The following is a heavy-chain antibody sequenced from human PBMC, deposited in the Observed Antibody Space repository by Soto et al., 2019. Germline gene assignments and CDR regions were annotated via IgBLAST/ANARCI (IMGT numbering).Heavy chain of an antibody. J-gene: IGHJ5*02. V-gene: IGHV1-46*01. CDR2: INPSGGST. D-gene: IGHD6-13*01. CDR3: ARDSYSRSWAAYNWFDP. CDR1: GYTFTSYY. Sequence: ASVKVSCKASGYTFTSYYMHFVRQAPGQGLEWMGIINPSGGSTSYAQKFQGRVTMTRDTSTSTVYMELSSLRSEDTAVYYCARDSYSRSWAAYNWFDPWGQGTLVNASS.